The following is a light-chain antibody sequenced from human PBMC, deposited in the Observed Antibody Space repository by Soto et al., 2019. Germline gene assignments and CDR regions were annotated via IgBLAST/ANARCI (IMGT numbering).Light chain of an antibody. CDR2: YAS. Sequence: EIVLTQSPATLSLSPGERATLSCRASQTVNTYLAWYQQKPGQTPRLLIYYASTRVAGFPASFSGSGSGTDFTLTISSVEPEDSAVYSCQQRRDWPLYTFVQGTTLEI. J-gene: IGKJ2*01. CDR1: QTVNTY. V-gene: IGKV3-11*01. CDR3: QQRRDWPLYT.